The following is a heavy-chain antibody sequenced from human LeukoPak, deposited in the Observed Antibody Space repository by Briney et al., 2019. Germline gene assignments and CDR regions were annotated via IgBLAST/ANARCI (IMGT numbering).Heavy chain of an antibody. J-gene: IGHJ3*02. D-gene: IGHD6-19*01. CDR2: INAGNGNT. CDR3: ARVRGLAVPQDAFDI. Sequence: ASVKVSCKASGYTFTSYAMHWVRQAPGQRLEWMGWINAGNGNTKYSQKFRGRVTITRDTSASTAYMELSSLRSEDTAVYYCARVRGLAVPQDAFDIWGQGTMVTVSS. CDR1: GYTFTSYA. V-gene: IGHV1-3*01.